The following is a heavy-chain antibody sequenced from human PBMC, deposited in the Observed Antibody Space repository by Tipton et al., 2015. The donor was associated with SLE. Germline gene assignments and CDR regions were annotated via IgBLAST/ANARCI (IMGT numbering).Heavy chain of an antibody. D-gene: IGHD4-17*01. CDR1: GVAISRGGYY. V-gene: IGHV4-31*03. CDR3: ARGEDGDYGFDC. CDR2: IYYSEST. J-gene: IGHJ4*02. Sequence: TLSLTCTVSGVAISRGGYYWGWFRQHPGKGLGWIGDIYYSESTSYNPSPNSRVTISLDTSKNPFSPKLSSVTAADTAVYYCARGEDGDYGFDCWGQGTLVTVSS.